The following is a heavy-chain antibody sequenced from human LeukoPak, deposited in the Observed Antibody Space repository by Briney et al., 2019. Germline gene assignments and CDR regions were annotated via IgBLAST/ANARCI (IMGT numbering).Heavy chain of an antibody. CDR3: ARMSYDSSGYYRLVLDY. CDR1: GGSNSRYY. D-gene: IGHD3-22*01. J-gene: IGHJ4*02. CDR2: IYYSGST. V-gene: IGHV4-59*01. Sequence: SETLSLTCTVSGGSNSRYYWSWIRQPPGKGLEWIGYIYYSGSTNYNPSLKSRVTISVDTSKNQFSLKLSSVTAADTAVYYCARMSYDSSGYYRLVLDYWGQGTLVTVSS.